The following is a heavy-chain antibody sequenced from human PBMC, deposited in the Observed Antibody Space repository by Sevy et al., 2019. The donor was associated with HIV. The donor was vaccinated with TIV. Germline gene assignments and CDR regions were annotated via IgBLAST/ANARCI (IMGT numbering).Heavy chain of an antibody. V-gene: IGHV3-21*01. CDR3: ARYYDFWSGYSFYYYYYMDV. CDR1: GFTFSSYS. Sequence: GGSLRLSCAASGFTFSSYSMNWIRQAPGKGLEWVSSISSSSSYIYYADSVKGRFTISRDNAKNSLYLQMNSLRAEETAVYYCARYYDFWSGYSFYYYYYMDVWGKGTTVTVSS. J-gene: IGHJ6*03. CDR2: ISSSSSYI. D-gene: IGHD3-3*01.